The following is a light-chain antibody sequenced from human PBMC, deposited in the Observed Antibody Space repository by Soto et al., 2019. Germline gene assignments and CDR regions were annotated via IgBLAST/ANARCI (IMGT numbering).Light chain of an antibody. J-gene: IGKJ5*01. V-gene: IGKV1-16*01. CDR3: QQYKSYPIT. CDR2: AAS. Sequence: IQMTQSPCSLSASVGDRVTITCRASQSIANYLNWYQQKPGKAPKLLIYAASTLQSGVPSRFSGSGSGTDFTLTISSLQPEDFATYYCQQYKSYPITFGQGTRLEIK. CDR1: QSIANY.